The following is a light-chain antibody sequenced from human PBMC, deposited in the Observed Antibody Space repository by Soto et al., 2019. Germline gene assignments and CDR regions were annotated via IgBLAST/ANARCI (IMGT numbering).Light chain of an antibody. J-gene: IGKJ4*01. CDR2: GAS. Sequence: EIVLTQSPATLSLSPGERATLSCRASQSVSSYLAWYQQKPGQAPRLLIYGASNRATGIPARFSGSGSGTEFTLTISSLQSEDFAVYYCQQYNNWPPLTFGGGTKVDIK. CDR3: QQYNNWPPLT. V-gene: IGKV3-15*01. CDR1: QSVSSY.